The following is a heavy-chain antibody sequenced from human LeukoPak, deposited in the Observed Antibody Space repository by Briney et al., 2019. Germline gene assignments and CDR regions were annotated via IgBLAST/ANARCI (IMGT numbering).Heavy chain of an antibody. CDR1: GFTFSSYE. D-gene: IGHD4-11*01. J-gene: IGHJ6*03. V-gene: IGHV3-48*03. Sequence: GGSLRLSCAASGFTFSSYEMNWVRQAPGKGLEWVSYISSSGSTIYYADSVKGRFTISRDNAKNSLYLQMSSLRAEDTAVYYCARASNYGLDYYYMDVWGKGTTVTVSS. CDR2: ISSSGSTI. CDR3: ARASNYGLDYYYMDV.